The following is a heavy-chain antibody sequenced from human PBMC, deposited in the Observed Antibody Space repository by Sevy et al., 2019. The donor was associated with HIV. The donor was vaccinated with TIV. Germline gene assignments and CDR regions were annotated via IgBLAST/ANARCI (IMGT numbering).Heavy chain of an antibody. J-gene: IGHJ4*02. D-gene: IGHD3-10*01. CDR1: GFTFNNAW. CDR3: TRGIWFGEFSAYYFDS. Sequence: GGSLRLSCAGSGFTFNNAWMSWVREGPGKGLEWVGRIKSEIDGGTTDYSAPVKGRFTISRDDSKNTLFLQMNSLKTEATAVYYCTRGIWFGEFSAYYFDSWGQGTLVTVSS. V-gene: IGHV3-15*01. CDR2: IKSEIDGGTT.